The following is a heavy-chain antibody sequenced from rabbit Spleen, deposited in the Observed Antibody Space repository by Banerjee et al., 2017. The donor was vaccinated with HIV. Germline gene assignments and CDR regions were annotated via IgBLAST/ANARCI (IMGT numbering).Heavy chain of an antibody. Sequence: QEQLEESGGGLVKPGGSLTLTCKASGFSFSDRDVMCWVRQAPGKGLEWIACIDAGSSGFTYHASWAKGRFTISKTSSTTVTLQATSLTAADTATYFCARDSSSSFSSYGMDLWGPGTLVTVS. CDR2: IDAGSSGFT. J-gene: IGHJ6*01. V-gene: IGHV1S45*01. CDR1: GFSFSDRDV. CDR3: ARDSSSSFSSYGMDL. D-gene: IGHD1-1*01.